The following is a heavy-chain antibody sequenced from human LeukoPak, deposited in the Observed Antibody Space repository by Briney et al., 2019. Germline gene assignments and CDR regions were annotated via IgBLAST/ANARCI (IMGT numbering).Heavy chain of an antibody. CDR2: IYHSGST. J-gene: IGHJ4*02. V-gene: IGHV4-30-2*01. Sequence: SQTLSLTCAVSGGSISSGGYPWSWIRQPPGKGLEWIGYIYHSGSTYYNPSLKSRVTISVDRSKNQCSLKLGSVTAADTAVYYCARGQSYGDSPLDFDYWGQGTLVTVSS. D-gene: IGHD4-17*01. CDR1: GGSISSGGYP. CDR3: ARGQSYGDSPLDFDY.